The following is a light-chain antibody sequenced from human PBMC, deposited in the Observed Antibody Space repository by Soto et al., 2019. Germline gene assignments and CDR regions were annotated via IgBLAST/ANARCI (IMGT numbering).Light chain of an antibody. V-gene: IGKV1-39*01. J-gene: IGKJ1*01. CDR2: DAS. Sequence: DIQMTQSPSSLSASVGDRVTITCQASQDISNYLNWYQQKPGKAPKLLIYDASNLETGVPSRFSGSGSGTDFTLTISSLQPEDFATYYCQQSYRTPRTFGQGTKVDIK. CDR3: QQSYRTPRT. CDR1: QDISNY.